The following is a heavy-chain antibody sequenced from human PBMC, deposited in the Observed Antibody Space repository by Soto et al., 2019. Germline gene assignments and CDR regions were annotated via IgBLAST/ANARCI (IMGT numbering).Heavy chain of an antibody. D-gene: IGHD1-26*01. CDR1: GFTFGAYT. Sequence: QVQLVESGGGVVQPGRSLRLSCAASGFTFGAYTMHWVRQPPGKGLEWVAVISYDGNNEQYTDPVKGRFTVSRDNSKSTLYLQMNSLKSEDTAVYYCARDGYSGRSDGFDIWGQGTTVTVSS. CDR2: ISYDGNNE. J-gene: IGHJ3*02. CDR3: ARDGYSGRSDGFDI. V-gene: IGHV3-30-3*01.